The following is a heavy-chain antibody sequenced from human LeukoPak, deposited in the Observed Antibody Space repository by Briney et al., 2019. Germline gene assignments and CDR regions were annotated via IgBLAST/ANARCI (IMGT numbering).Heavy chain of an antibody. D-gene: IGHD3-3*01. CDR3: TTELVPYYDFWSGPY. Sequence: KPGGSLRLSCAASGFTFNNAWMSWVRQAPGKGLEWVGRIKSKTDGGTTDYAAPVKGRFTISRDDSKNTLYLQMNSLKTEDTAVYYCTTELVPYYDFWSGPYWGQGTLVTVSS. CDR1: GFTFNNAW. V-gene: IGHV3-15*01. J-gene: IGHJ4*02. CDR2: IKSKTDGGTT.